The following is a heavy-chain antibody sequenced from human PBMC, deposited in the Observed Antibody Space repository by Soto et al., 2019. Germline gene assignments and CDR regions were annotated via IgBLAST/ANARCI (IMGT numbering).Heavy chain of an antibody. CDR1: GFTFSSYW. Sequence: PGGSLRLSCAASGFTFSSYWMSWVRQAPGKGLEWVANIKQDGSEKYYVDSVKGRFTISRDNAKNSLYLQMNSLRAEDTAVYYCARDMGWFLIGAPGDYWGQGALVTV. CDR3: ARDMGWFLIGAPGDY. J-gene: IGHJ4*02. D-gene: IGHD3-3*01. V-gene: IGHV3-7*01. CDR2: IKQDGSEK.